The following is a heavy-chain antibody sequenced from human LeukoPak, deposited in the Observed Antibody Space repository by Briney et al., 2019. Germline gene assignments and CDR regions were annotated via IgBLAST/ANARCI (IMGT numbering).Heavy chain of an antibody. D-gene: IGHD3-22*01. CDR2: ISYDGSNK. CDR3: AKDLRAYYYDSSGYPAPDY. Sequence: GGSLRLSCAASGFTFSSYAMHWVRQAPGKGLEWVAVISYDGSNKYYADSVKGRFTISRDNSKNTLYLQMNSLRAEDTAVYYCAKDLRAYYYDSSGYPAPDYWGQGTLVTVSS. J-gene: IGHJ4*02. CDR1: GFTFSSYA. V-gene: IGHV3-30-3*01.